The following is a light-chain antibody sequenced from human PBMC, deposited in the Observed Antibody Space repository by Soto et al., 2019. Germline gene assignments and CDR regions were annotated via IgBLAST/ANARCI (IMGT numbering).Light chain of an antibody. CDR1: QSVSSSY. V-gene: IGKV3-20*01. CDR2: GAS. J-gene: IGKJ1*01. CDR3: QQYGSSHGGT. Sequence: EIVLTQSPGTLSLSPGERATLSCRASQSVSSSYLAWYQQKPGQAPRLLIYGASSRATGIPDRFSGSGSGTDFTLTISRLEPEDFAVYYCQQYGSSHGGTFDQGTKVEIK.